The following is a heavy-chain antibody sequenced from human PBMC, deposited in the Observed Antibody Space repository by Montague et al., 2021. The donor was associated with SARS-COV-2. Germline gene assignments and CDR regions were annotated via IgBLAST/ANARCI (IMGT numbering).Heavy chain of an antibody. CDR3: VRDLDYGGNSLFDY. CDR2: ISSRGSAV. V-gene: IGHV3-48*03. Sequence: FLRLSCAAYGFTFSSYEMNWIRQAPGKGLEWVSYISSRGSAVFSYAESVKGRFTISRDNARNSLFLQMNSLTVDDTGVYYCVRDLDYGGNSLFDYWGQGTLVTVSS. J-gene: IGHJ4*02. CDR1: GFTFSSYE. D-gene: IGHD4-23*01.